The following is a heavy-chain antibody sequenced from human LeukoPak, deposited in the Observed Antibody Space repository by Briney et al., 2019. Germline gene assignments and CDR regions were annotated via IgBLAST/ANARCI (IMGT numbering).Heavy chain of an antibody. D-gene: IGHD6-19*01. J-gene: IGHJ4*02. CDR2: IYYSGST. CDR3: ASSGWYRDYFDY. CDR1: GGSISSYY. Sequence: SETLSLTCTVSGGSISSYYWSWIRQPPGKGLEWIGYIYYSGSTNYNPSLKGRVTISVDTSKNQFSLKLSSVTAADTAVYYCASSGWYRDYFDYWGQGTLVTVSS. V-gene: IGHV4-59*01.